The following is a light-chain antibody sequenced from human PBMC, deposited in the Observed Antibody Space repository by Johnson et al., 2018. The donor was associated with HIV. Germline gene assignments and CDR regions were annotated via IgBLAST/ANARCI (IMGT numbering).Light chain of an antibody. Sequence: QSVLTQSPSVSAAPGQKVTISCSGSSSNIGNNYVSWYRQLPGTAPKLLIHENTQRPSGIPDRFSGSTSGASAPLRITPLQTGDEADYYCATWDRSLSAGGVFGTGTKVTVL. CDR1: SSNIGNNY. CDR2: ENT. V-gene: IGLV1-51*02. J-gene: IGLJ1*01. CDR3: ATWDRSLSAGGV.